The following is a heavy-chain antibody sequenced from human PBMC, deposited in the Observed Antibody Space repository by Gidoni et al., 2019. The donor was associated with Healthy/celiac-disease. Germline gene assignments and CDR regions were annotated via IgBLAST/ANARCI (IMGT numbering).Heavy chain of an antibody. CDR2: IDPSDSYT. V-gene: IGHV5-10-1*03. J-gene: IGHJ4*02. CDR3: ARLSSFDTSSQPGGGDY. D-gene: IGHD2-2*01. CDR1: GSSFTSYW. Sequence: EVQLVQSGAAVQKPGASLRISCKASGSSFTSYWITWVRQMPGKGLEWLGRIDPSDSYTNYSPSFQGHVTISADKSISTAYLQWSSLKASDTAMYYCARLSSFDTSSQPGGGDYWGQGTLVTVSS.